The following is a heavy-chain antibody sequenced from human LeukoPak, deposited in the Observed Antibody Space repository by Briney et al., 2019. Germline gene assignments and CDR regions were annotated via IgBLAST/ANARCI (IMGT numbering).Heavy chain of an antibody. Sequence: GGSLRLSCEASGFTFSDPCMSWIRQAPGKGLECLSYISGSGTDINYADSVRGRFTISRDNAKNLLYLQINDLRVEDTAVYYCARTARHLDYWGQGTLVTVSS. J-gene: IGHJ4*02. D-gene: IGHD5-18*01. CDR1: GFTFSDPC. V-gene: IGHV3-11*04. CDR3: ARTARHLDY. CDR2: ISGSGTDI.